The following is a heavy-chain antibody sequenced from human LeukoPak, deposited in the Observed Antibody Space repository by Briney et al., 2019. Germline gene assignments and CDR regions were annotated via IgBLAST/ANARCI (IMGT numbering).Heavy chain of an antibody. V-gene: IGHV3-23*01. CDR2: IIGSVGRT. CDR1: GFTSSIYG. CDR3: AKVGVSCGGDCYEYYFDY. J-gene: IGHJ4*02. Sequence: GGTLRLSCAASGFTSSIYGMSWVRPAPREGVGWVSAIIGSVGRTYYADSVKGRFTISRDNSKNTLYLQMNSLRAEDTAVYYCAKVGVSCGGDCYEYYFDYWGQGTLVTVSS. D-gene: IGHD2-21*02.